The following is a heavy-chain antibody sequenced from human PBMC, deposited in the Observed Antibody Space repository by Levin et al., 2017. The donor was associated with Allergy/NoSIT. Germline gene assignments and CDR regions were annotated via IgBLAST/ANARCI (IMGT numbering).Heavy chain of an antibody. CDR3: ARDPVYDGNSVSS. V-gene: IGHV4-31*03. J-gene: IGHJ4*02. Sequence: SQTLSLTCTVSGGAISSDGCYWSWIRQHPGKGLEWIGYIYYSGSTYYNPSLKSRLTISVDTSKNQFSLKLSSVTAADTAVYYCARDPVYDGNSVSSWGQGTLVTVSS. CDR2: IYYSGST. CDR1: GGAISSDGCY. D-gene: IGHD4-23*01.